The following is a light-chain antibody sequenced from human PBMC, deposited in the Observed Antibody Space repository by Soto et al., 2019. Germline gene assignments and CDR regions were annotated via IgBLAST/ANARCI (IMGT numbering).Light chain of an antibody. J-gene: IGKJ1*01. CDR1: QSIGSW. Sequence: DIQMTQSPSILSASVGDRVTITCRASQSIGSWLAWYQQKPGKAPNLLIYKASSLESGVPPRFSGSGSGTEFTVTVSSLQPDDFATYYCQQYHSYPWTFGQGTKVDIK. CDR2: KAS. CDR3: QQYHSYPWT. V-gene: IGKV1-5*03.